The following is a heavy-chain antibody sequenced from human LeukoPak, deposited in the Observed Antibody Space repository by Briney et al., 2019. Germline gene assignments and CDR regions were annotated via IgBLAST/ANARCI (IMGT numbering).Heavy chain of an antibody. V-gene: IGHV4-4*02. J-gene: IGHJ4*02. Sequence: SGTLSLTCAVSGGSISSSNWWSWVRPPPGKGLGGIGEILHSRNTNYNPSLKGRVTISVAKSKNHSSLKLSSVTAADTAVYYCARVPYRYYDGSGYNYPHWGQGTLVTVSS. CDR3: ARVPYRYYDGSGYNYPH. D-gene: IGHD3-22*01. CDR1: GGSISSSNW. CDR2: ILHSRNT.